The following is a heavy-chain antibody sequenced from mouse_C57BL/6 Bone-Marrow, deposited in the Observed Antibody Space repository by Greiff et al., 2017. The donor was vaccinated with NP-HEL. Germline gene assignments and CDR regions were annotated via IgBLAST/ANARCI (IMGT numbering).Heavy chain of an antibody. CDR2: IYPGDGDT. J-gene: IGHJ3*01. V-gene: IGHV1-80*01. CDR1: GYEFSNYW. CDR3: ARGAY. Sequence: VKLMESGAELVKPGDSVKISCTASGYEFSNYWMNWVKQRPGKGLEWIGQIYPGDGDTNYNGKFKDKATLTADKSSSTAYMQLSRLTSEDSAVYFCARGAYWGQGTLVTVSA.